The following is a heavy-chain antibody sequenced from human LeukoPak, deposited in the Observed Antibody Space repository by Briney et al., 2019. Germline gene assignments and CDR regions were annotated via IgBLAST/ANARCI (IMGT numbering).Heavy chain of an antibody. CDR3: AKAGAIPGFYYYYMDV. CDR2: IRYDGSNK. CDR1: GFTFSSYA. V-gene: IGHV3-30*02. Sequence: GGSLRLSCAASGFTFSSYAMHWVRQAPGKGLEWVASIRYDGSNKYYADSVKGRFTISRDNSKNTLYLQMNSLRTEDTAVYYCAKAGAIPGFYYYYMDVWGKGTTVTVSS. D-gene: IGHD1-26*01. J-gene: IGHJ6*03.